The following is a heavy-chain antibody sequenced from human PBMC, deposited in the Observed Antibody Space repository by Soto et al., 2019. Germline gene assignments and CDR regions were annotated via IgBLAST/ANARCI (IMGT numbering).Heavy chain of an antibody. CDR2: IYHSGTT. Sequence: QVQLQESGPGLVKPSETVSLTCAVSGGSISSSNWWSCVRQPPGKGLEWIGEIYHSGTTNYNPSLKSRVTMSVDKSKNQFSLRLSSVTAADTAVYYCARARRYYDSSGYLNAFDIWGQGTMVTVSS. D-gene: IGHD3-22*01. CDR1: GGSISSSNW. V-gene: IGHV4-4*02. CDR3: ARARRYYDSSGYLNAFDI. J-gene: IGHJ3*02.